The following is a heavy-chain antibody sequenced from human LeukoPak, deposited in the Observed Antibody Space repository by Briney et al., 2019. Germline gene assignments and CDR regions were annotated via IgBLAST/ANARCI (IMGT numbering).Heavy chain of an antibody. Sequence: PGGSLRLSCAASGFTFSSYAMHWVRQAPGKGLEWVAVISYDGSNKYYADSVKGRFTISRDNSKNTLYPQMNSLRAEDTAVYYCARWVPSGWYLFFDYWGQGTLVTVSS. CDR1: GFTFSSYA. V-gene: IGHV3-30-3*01. CDR3: ARWVPSGWYLFFDY. J-gene: IGHJ4*02. D-gene: IGHD6-19*01. CDR2: ISYDGSNK.